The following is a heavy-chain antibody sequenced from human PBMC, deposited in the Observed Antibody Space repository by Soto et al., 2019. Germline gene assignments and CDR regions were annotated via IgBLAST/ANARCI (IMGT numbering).Heavy chain of an antibody. D-gene: IGHD3-3*01. V-gene: IGHV4-34*01. J-gene: IGHJ6*03. CDR1: GGSFSGYY. CDR3: ARNDFWSGYHYRPYYYYYMDV. Sequence: QVQLQQWGAGLLKPSETLSLTCAVYGGSFSGYYWSWIRQPPGKGLEWIGEINHSGSTNYNPSLKSRVTISVDTSKNQFSLKLSSVTAADTAVYYCARNDFWSGYHYRPYYYYYMDVWGKGTTVTVSS. CDR2: INHSGST.